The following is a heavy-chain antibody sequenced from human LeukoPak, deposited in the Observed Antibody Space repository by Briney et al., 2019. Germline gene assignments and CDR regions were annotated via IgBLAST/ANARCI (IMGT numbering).Heavy chain of an antibody. Sequence: SETPSLTYTVYGGSISSSNCYWGWIRQPPGKGLEWVGTIYYSGSTSYNPSLKSRVTISVDTSKNQFSLNLSSVTAADTAVYYCASRYTIFGVATFDYWGQGALVTVSS. D-gene: IGHD3-3*01. CDR3: ASRYTIFGVATFDY. CDR2: IYYSGST. CDR1: GGSISSSNCY. V-gene: IGHV4-39*01. J-gene: IGHJ4*02.